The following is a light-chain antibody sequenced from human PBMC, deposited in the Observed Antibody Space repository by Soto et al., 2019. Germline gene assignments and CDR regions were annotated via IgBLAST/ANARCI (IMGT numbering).Light chain of an antibody. CDR2: DVR. V-gene: IGLV2-14*01. CDR3: SSYTTISTYV. Sequence: QSVLTQPASVSGSPEQSITISRTGTTSDVGGYNYVSWYQQHPGKAPKLMIYDVRNRPSGVSNRFSGSKSVNTASLTISGLQAEDEADYYCSSYTTISTYVFGTGTKVTVL. CDR1: TSDVGGYNY. J-gene: IGLJ1*01.